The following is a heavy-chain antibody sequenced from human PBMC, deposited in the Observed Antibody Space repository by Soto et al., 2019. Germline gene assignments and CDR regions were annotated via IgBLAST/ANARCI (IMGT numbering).Heavy chain of an antibody. CDR1: GFTFSSYD. CDR3: AREKPDTTYGELDF. D-gene: IGHD4-17*01. Sequence: PGGSLRLSCAASGFTFSSYDMHWVRQSTGKRLEWVSAIDTVGGTFYPGSVKGRFTISRENAKNSLYLQIDSLRAEDTAVYYCAREKPDTTYGELDFWGQGTLVTSPQ. J-gene: IGHJ4*02. V-gene: IGHV3-13*01. CDR2: IDTVGGT.